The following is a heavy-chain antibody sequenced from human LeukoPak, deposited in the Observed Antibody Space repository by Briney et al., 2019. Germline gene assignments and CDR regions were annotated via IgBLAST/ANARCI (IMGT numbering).Heavy chain of an antibody. CDR2: IFGSGGSP. CDR3: GKTTVGYSSGQKPAWPVDF. CDR1: GFTFGSHA. V-gene: IGHV3-23*01. Sequence: GGSLKLSCEASGFTFGSHAMYWVRQAPGKGLEWVAGIFGSGGSPHYADSVKGRFTISRDNPRNTVYLQINSLRDDDTAVYYCGKTTVGYSSGQKPAWPVDFWGQGTLVTVSS. J-gene: IGHJ4*02. D-gene: IGHD5-18*01.